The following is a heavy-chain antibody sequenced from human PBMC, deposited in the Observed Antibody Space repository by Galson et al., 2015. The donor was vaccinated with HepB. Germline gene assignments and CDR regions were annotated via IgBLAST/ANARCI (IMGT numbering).Heavy chain of an antibody. V-gene: IGHV1-69*02. J-gene: IGHJ6*02. CDR3: ASRGGGGSYLGYYYYGMAV. CDR1: GGTFSSYT. CDR2: IIPILGIA. Sequence: SVKVSCKASGGTFSSYTISWVRQAPGQGLEWMGRIIPILGIANYAQKFQGRVTITADKSTSTAYMELSSLRSEDTAVYYCASRGGGGSYLGYYYYGMAVWAKGPRSPSP. D-gene: IGHD1-26*01.